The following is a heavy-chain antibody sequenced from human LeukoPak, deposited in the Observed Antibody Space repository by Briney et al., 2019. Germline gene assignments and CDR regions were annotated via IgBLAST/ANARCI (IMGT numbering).Heavy chain of an antibody. CDR1: GYTFTSYY. J-gene: IGHJ4*02. CDR2: INPSGGST. V-gene: IGHV1-46*01. Sequence: ASVKVSCKASGYTFTSYYMHWVRQAPGQGLEWMGIINPSGGSTSYAQKFQGRVTITADESTSTAYMELSSLRSEDTAVYYCASPSAQDDPNDYGVNFDYWGQGTLVTVSS. D-gene: IGHD4-17*01. CDR3: ASPSAQDDPNDYGVNFDY.